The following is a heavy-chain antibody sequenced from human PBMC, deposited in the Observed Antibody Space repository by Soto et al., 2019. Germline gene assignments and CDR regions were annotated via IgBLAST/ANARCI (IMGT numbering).Heavy chain of an antibody. Sequence: QVQLVQSGGEVKKPGASVKVSCKASGYRFSRYGINWVRQAPGQGLEWMGWISTYDGNTHYAQKFQGRVTMTIDTSTNTANLELRSLKSDDTAVYYCARDEEDANLMIVVLPGDYWGQGTLVSVSS. CDR2: ISTYDGNT. V-gene: IGHV1-18*01. J-gene: IGHJ4*02. CDR1: GYRFSRYG. CDR3: ARDEEDANLMIVVLPGDY. D-gene: IGHD3-22*01.